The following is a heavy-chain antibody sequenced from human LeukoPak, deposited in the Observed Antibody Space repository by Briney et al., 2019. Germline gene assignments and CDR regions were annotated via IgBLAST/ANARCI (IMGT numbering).Heavy chain of an antibody. CDR1: GGSFGGYY. J-gene: IGHJ4*02. V-gene: IGHV4-34*01. D-gene: IGHD3-10*01. Sequence: SSETLSLTCAVYGGSFGGYYWSWIRQPPGKGLEWIGEINHSGSTNYNPSLKSRVTISVDTSKNQFSLKLSSVTAADTAVYYCASGYPLPDYYGSGSYSDYWGQGTLVTVSS. CDR3: ASGYPLPDYYGSGSYSDY. CDR2: INHSGST.